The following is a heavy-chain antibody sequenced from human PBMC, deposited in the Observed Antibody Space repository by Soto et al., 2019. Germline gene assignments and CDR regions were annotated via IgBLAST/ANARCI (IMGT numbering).Heavy chain of an antibody. Sequence: PGESLKISCQGSGYSFSNYWIGWVRQMPGKGLEWMGIIYPGDSDTRYSPSLQGQVTISADRSTSTAYLQWSSLRASDTAMFYFMILPNGHIHGHHLGGMDVWGLGTTVTVSS. J-gene: IGHJ6*02. CDR2: IYPGDSDT. V-gene: IGHV5-51*01. CDR3: MILPNGHIHGHHLGGMDV. CDR1: GYSFSNYW. D-gene: IGHD2-8*01.